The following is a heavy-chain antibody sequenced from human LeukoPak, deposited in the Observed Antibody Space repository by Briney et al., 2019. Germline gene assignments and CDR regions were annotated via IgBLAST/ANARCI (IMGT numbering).Heavy chain of an antibody. V-gene: IGHV3-23*01. Sequence: PGGSLRLSCATSGFSFSTYAMSWVRQAPGKGLEWVSAISTSGADTYYADSVRGRFTIFRDNSKNTLYLQMNSLRVEDTAVYYCARWLQRPIDCWGQGTLVTVSS. D-gene: IGHD5-24*01. J-gene: IGHJ4*02. CDR2: ISTSGADT. CDR3: ARWLQRPIDC. CDR1: GFSFSTYA.